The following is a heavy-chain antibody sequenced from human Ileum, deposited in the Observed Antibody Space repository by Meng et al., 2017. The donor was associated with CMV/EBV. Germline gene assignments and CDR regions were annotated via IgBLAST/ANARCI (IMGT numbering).Heavy chain of an antibody. CDR3: ARDGLSGRYFDY. D-gene: IGHD1-26*01. CDR1: GYTFTSNT. Sequence: SCKTSGYTFTSNTIIWVRQAPGQGPEWMGWIDTNTVNPTYAQGFTGRFVFSLDTSVNTAYLQISSLKAEDTAVYYCARDGLSGRYFDYWGQGTLVTVSS. V-gene: IGHV7-4-1*02. CDR2: IDTNTVNP. J-gene: IGHJ4*02.